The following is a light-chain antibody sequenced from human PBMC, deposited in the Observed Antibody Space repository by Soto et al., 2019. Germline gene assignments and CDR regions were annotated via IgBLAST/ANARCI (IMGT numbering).Light chain of an antibody. Sequence: ELVLTQSPGTLSLSPGERVTLSCRASQSVSSSYLAWYQQKPGQAPRLLIYGASSRATGIPDRFSGSGSGTDFTLTISRLEPEDFAVYSCQQYDSSPYTFGQGTKLEIK. CDR2: GAS. CDR1: QSVSSSY. V-gene: IGKV3-20*01. CDR3: QQYDSSPYT. J-gene: IGKJ2*01.